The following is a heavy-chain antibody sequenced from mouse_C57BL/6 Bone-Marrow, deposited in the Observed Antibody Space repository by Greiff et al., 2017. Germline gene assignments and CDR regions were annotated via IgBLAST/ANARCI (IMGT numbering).Heavy chain of an antibody. D-gene: IGHD2-12*01. CDR2: INPNYGTT. V-gene: IGHV1-39*01. J-gene: IGHJ4*01. CDR1: GYSFTDYN. Sequence: EVQLVESGPELVKPGASVKISCKASGYSFTDYNMNWVKQSNGKSLEWIGVINPNYGTTSYNPKFKGKATLTADKSSSTAYIGLRSLTSEDSAVYFCEIRHGYYYSMDYWGKGTSVTVSS. CDR3: EIRHGYYYSMDY.